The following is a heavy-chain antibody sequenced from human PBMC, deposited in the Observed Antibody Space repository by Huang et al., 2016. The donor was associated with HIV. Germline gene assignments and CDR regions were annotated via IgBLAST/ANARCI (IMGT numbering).Heavy chain of an antibody. Sequence: QVQLVQSGAEVKKPGSAVKFSCKASGGSFRNYAVSWVGQAPGQGLEWMGGIIPIVNTRNYAQKFQGRVTITADESTNTAFLELSSLRSEDTAVYFCARGVVYYYDSSGYYPYDYWGQGTLVTVSS. D-gene: IGHD3-22*01. CDR2: IIPIVNTR. J-gene: IGHJ4*02. V-gene: IGHV1-69*13. CDR3: ARGVVYYYDSSGYYPYDY. CDR1: GGSFRNYA.